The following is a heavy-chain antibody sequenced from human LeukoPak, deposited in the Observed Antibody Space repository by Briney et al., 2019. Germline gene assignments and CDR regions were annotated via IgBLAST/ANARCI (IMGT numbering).Heavy chain of an antibody. CDR3: AREYSSSSVDY. J-gene: IGHJ4*02. CDR1: GFTFSSYA. CDR2: ISSNGGST. D-gene: IGHD6-6*01. Sequence: GGSLRLSCAASGFTFSSYAMHWVRQAPGKGLEYVSGISSNGGSTYYANSVKGRFTISRDNSENTLYLQMGCLRAEDMAVYYCAREYSSSSVDYWGQGTLVTVSS. V-gene: IGHV3-64*01.